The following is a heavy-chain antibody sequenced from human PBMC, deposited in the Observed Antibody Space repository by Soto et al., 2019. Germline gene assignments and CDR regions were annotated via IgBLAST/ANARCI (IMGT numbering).Heavy chain of an antibody. J-gene: IGHJ3*02. V-gene: IGHV1-2*04. CDR1: GYTFTGYY. D-gene: IGHD3-3*01. Sequence: ASVKVSCKASGYTFTGYYMHWVRQAPGQGLEWMGWINPNRGGTNYTQKFQGWVTMTRDTSISTAYMELSRLRSDDTAVYYCARAGRLGGLDAFDIWGQGTMVTVSS. CDR2: INPNRGGT. CDR3: ARAGRLGGLDAFDI.